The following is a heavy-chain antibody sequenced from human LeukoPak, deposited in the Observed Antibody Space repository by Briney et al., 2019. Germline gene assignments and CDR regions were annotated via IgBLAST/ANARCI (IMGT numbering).Heavy chain of an antibody. CDR2: INHSGST. Sequence: SETLSLTCAVYGGSFSGYYWSWIRQPPGKGLEWIGEINHSGSTNYNPSLKSRVTISVDTSKNQFSLKLSSVTAADTAVYYCARGGGWRRHYYDSSGYSQENWFDPGAREPWSPSPQ. CDR3: ARGGGWRRHYYDSSGYSQENWFDP. J-gene: IGHJ5*02. D-gene: IGHD3-22*01. CDR1: GGSFSGYY. V-gene: IGHV4-34*01.